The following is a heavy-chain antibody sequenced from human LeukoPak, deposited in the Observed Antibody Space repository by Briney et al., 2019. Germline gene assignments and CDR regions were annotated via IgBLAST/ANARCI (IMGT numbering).Heavy chain of an antibody. D-gene: IGHD3-22*01. J-gene: IGHJ3*02. Sequence: SETLSLTCTVSGGSISSSSYYWGWIRQPPRKGLEWIGSIYYSGSTYYNPSLKSRVTISVDTSKNQFSLKLSSVTAADTAVYYCASLTTAEAFDIWGQGAMVTVSS. V-gene: IGHV4-39*07. CDR1: GGSISSSSYY. CDR3: ASLTTAEAFDI. CDR2: IYYSGST.